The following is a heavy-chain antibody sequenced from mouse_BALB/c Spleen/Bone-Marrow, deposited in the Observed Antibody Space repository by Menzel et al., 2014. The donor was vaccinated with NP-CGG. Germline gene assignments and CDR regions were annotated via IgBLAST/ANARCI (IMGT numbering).Heavy chain of an antibody. CDR1: GFDFSRYW. D-gene: IGHD1-2*01. CDR3: ARLGNYGCHDN. V-gene: IGHV4-2*02. CDR2: INPGSSTI. Sequence: EVQGVESGGGLVQPGGSLNLACVASGFDFSRYWMSWARQAPGKGQEWVGEINPGSSTINYSPSLKDKFIISRDNAKNTLYLQMSKVRSEDTALYYCARLGNYGCHDNWGHGTPLAVSS. J-gene: IGHJ2*01.